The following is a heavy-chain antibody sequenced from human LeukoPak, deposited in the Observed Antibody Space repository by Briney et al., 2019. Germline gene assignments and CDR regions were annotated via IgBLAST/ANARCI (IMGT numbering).Heavy chain of an antibody. CDR2: ISAYNGNT. J-gene: IGHJ4*02. V-gene: IGHV1-18*01. D-gene: IGHD6-13*01. CDR3: ARSSIAAAGTYGDFEY. CDR1: GHTFTSYG. Sequence: ASVKVSCKACGHTFTSYGISWVRQAPGQGLEWMGWISAYNGNTNYAQKLQGRVTMTTDTSTSTAYMELRSLRSDDTAVYYCARSSIAAAGTYGDFEYWGQGTLVTVSS.